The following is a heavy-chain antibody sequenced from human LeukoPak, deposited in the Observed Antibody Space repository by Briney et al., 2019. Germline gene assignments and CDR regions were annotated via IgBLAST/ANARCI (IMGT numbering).Heavy chain of an antibody. J-gene: IGHJ4*02. Sequence: PGGSLRLSCAASGITFSNYAMSWVRQAPGKGLEWVSAISGSGGSTYYADSVKGRFTISRDNSKNTLYLQMNSLRAEDTAVYYCAKDQGWYYYGSGSYYPFDYWGQGTLVTVSS. D-gene: IGHD3-10*01. V-gene: IGHV3-23*01. CDR2: ISGSGGST. CDR1: GITFSNYA. CDR3: AKDQGWYYYGSGSYYPFDY.